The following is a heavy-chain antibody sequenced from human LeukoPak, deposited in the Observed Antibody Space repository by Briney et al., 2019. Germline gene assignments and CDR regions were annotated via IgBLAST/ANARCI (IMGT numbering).Heavy chain of an antibody. CDR1: GFTFSSYN. Sequence: HPGGSLRLSCAASGFTFSSYNMNWVRQAPGKGLEWVALTWYDGSNKNYADSVKGRFTISRDNSKNTLYLQMNSLRGEDTAVYYCARGGLTIAEATTSWYLDYWGQGTLVTVSS. CDR3: ARGGLTIAEATTSWYLDY. CDR2: TWYDGSNK. V-gene: IGHV3-33*08. D-gene: IGHD1-26*01. J-gene: IGHJ4*02.